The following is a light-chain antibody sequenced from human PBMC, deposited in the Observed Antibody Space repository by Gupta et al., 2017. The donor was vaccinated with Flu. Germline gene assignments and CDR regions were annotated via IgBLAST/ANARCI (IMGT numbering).Light chain of an antibody. CDR1: SSDVGGYNY. Sequence: QSALTQPASVSGSPGQSITISCTGTSSDVGGYNYVSWYQQHPGKAPKLMIYEVSNRPSGVSNRFSGSTPGNTASPTISGLQAEDEADYDGSSYTSSSTLDVVFGGGTKLTVL. CDR2: EVS. J-gene: IGLJ2*01. V-gene: IGLV2-14*01. CDR3: SSYTSSSTLDVV.